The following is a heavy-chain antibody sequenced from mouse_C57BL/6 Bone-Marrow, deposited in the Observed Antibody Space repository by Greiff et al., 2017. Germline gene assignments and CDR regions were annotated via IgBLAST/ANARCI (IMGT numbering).Heavy chain of an antibody. V-gene: IGHV1-19*01. CDR3: ARGDYSLDY. Sequence: EVQVVESGPVLVKPGASVKMSCKASGYTFTDYYMNWVKQSHGKSLEWIGVINPYNGGTSYNQKFKGKATLTVDKSSSTAYMELNSLTSEDSAVYYCARGDYSLDYWGQGTTLTVSS. CDR1: GYTFTDYY. J-gene: IGHJ2*01. CDR2: INPYNGGT. D-gene: IGHD2-12*01.